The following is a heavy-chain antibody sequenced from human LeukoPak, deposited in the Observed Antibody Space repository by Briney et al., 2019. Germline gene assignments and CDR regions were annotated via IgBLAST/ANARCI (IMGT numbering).Heavy chain of an antibody. CDR2: ISWNSGSI. J-gene: IGHJ3*02. Sequence: GGSLRLSCAASGFTFDDYAMHWVRQAPGKGLEWVSGISWNSGSIGYADSVEGRFTISRDNAKNSLYLQMNSLRAEDTALYYCATVDAFDIWGQGTMVTVSS. CDR1: GFTFDDYA. V-gene: IGHV3-9*01. CDR3: ATVDAFDI.